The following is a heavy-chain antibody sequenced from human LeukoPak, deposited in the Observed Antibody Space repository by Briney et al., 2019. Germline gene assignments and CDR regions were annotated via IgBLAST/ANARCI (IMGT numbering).Heavy chain of an antibody. CDR3: ARVLKQWLVGIDYFDY. J-gene: IGHJ4*02. V-gene: IGHV3-33*01. CDR2: IWYDGSNK. CDR1: GFTFSSYG. D-gene: IGHD6-19*01. Sequence: GGSLRLSCAASGFTFSSYGMHWVRQAPGKGLEWVAVIWYDGSNKYYADSVKGRFTISRDNSKNTLYLQMNSLRAEDTAVYYCARVLKQWLVGIDYFDYWGQGTLVTVSS.